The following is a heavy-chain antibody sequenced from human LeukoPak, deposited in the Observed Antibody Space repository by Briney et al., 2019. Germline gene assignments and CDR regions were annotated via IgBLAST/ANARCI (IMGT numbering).Heavy chain of an antibody. CDR3: ARGGPYDILTGSLDY. CDR2: INPNSGRT. J-gene: IGHJ4*02. D-gene: IGHD3-9*01. V-gene: IGHV1-2*02. Sequence: GASVKVSCKASGYTFTGYYMHWVRQAPGQALEWLGWINPNSGRTNYAQKFQGRVTMTRDTSISTAYMELSRLRSDDTAVYYCARGGPYDILTGSLDYWNQGTLVTVSS. CDR1: GYTFTGYY.